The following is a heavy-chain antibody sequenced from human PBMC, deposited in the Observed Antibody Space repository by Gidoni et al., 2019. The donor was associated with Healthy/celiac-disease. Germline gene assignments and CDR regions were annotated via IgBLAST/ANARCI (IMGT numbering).Heavy chain of an antibody. J-gene: IGHJ6*02. CDR3: ARGVWNRHYYYYYGMDV. Sequence: QVQLVESGGGVVQPGRSLRLSCAASGFTFSSYGMHWVRQAPGKGLEWVAVIWYDGSNKYYADSVKGRFTISRDNSKNTLYLQMNSLRAEDTAVYYCARGVWNRHYYYYYGMDVWGQGTTVTVSS. CDR2: IWYDGSNK. CDR1: GFTFSSYG. D-gene: IGHD1-1*01. V-gene: IGHV3-33*01.